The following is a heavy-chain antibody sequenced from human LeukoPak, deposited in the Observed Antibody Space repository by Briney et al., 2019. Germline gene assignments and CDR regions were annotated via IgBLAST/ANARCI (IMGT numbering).Heavy chain of an antibody. CDR1: GESINPYY. CDR3: ARSFLDYMDV. D-gene: IGHD2/OR15-2a*01. J-gene: IGHJ6*03. Sequence: PSETLSLTCTVSGESINPYYWNWIRQPAAKGLEWIRHINKSGSTNYNPSLKSRVTMSLDTSKNQFSLKLRSVAAADAAVYFCARSFLDYMDVWGKGTTVTVSS. V-gene: IGHV4-4*07. CDR2: INKSGST.